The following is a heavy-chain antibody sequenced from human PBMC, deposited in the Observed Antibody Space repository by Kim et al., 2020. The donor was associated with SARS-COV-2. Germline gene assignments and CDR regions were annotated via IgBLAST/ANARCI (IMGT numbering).Heavy chain of an antibody. CDR2: IRISDGAI. CDR1: GFTFSDYS. CDR3: ARDLGYSFDY. J-gene: IGHJ4*02. V-gene: IGHV3-48*04. Sequence: GGSLRLSCAASGFTFSDYSMNWVRQAPGKGLEWISYIRISDGAIFYADSVRGRSTISTDNAKNSLYLQMNSLRAEDTAVYYCARDLGYSFDYWGQGSLVTVSS. D-gene: IGHD2-21*01.